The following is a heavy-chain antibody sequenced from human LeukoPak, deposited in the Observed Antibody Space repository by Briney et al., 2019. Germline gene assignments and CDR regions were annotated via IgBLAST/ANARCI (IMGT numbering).Heavy chain of an antibody. CDR2: INHSGST. CDR1: GGSFNGYY. V-gene: IGHV4-34*01. Sequence: PSETLSLTCAVYGGSFNGYYWSWVRQPPGKGLEWIGEINHSGSTNYNPSLKSRVTISVDTSKNQFSLKLSSVSAADTAVYYCARGDVDTFDYWGQGTLVTVSS. J-gene: IGHJ4*02. D-gene: IGHD3/OR15-3a*01. CDR3: ARGDVDTFDY.